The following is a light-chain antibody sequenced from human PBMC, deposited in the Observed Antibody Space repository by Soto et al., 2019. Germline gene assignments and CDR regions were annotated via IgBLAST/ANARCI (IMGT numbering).Light chain of an antibody. V-gene: IGKV1-9*01. J-gene: IGKJ2*01. Sequence: IQLTQSPSSLSASVGDRVTITCRASQGISSYLAWYQQKPGKGPKLLNDAASPLQSGVPSRFSGRGSGTDFPLPINNLPPEDFATYYGQQLNTHPGTFGQGTKLEIK. CDR2: AAS. CDR1: QGISSY. CDR3: QQLNTHPGT.